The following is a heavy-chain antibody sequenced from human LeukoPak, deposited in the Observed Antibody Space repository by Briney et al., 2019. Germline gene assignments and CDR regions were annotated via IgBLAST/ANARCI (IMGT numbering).Heavy chain of an antibody. CDR2: IYSGGST. J-gene: IGHJ4*02. CDR1: GFIVSSNY. D-gene: IGHD6-6*01. CDR3: AREDQLEGVEYSSSSSDY. Sequence: PGGSLRLSCAVSGFIVSSNYMSWVRQAPGKGLEWVSVIYSGGSTYYADSVKGRFTISRDNSKNTLYLQMNSLRAEDTAVYYCAREDQLEGVEYSSSSSDYWGQGTLVTVSS. V-gene: IGHV3-53*01.